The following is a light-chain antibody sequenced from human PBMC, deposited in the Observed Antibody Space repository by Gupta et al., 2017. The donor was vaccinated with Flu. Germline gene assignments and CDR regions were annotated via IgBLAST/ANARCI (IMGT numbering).Light chain of an antibody. CDR3: AAWDYSLNGRWV. CDR2: RNN. Sequence: VYWYQQLPGTAPKLLIYRNNQRPSGVPDRFSGSKSGTSASLAISGLRPEDEADFYCAAWDYSLNGRWVFGGGTKLTVL. V-gene: IGLV1-47*01. J-gene: IGLJ3*02.